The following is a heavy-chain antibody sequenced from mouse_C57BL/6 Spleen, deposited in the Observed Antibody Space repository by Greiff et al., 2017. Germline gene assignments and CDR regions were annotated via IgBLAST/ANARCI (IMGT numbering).Heavy chain of an antibody. J-gene: IGHJ4*01. V-gene: IGHV1-26*01. CDR2: INPNNGGT. Sequence: EVKLQQSGPELVKPGASVKISCKASGYTFTDYYMNWVKQSHGKSLEWIGDINPNNGGTSYNQKFKGKATLTVDKSSSTAYMELRSLTSEDSAVYYCASEDYRAMDYWGQGTSVTVSS. D-gene: IGHD2-4*01. CDR3: ASEDYRAMDY. CDR1: GYTFTDYY.